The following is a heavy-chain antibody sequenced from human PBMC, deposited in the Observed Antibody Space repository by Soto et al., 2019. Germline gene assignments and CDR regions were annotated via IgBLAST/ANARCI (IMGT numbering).Heavy chain of an antibody. V-gene: IGHV3-74*01. J-gene: IGHJ6*04. Sequence: EVQLVESGGGLVQPGGSLRLSCAASGFPFSSYWMNWVRQRPGKGLVWISRINNDGSVTNYADSVRGRFTITRDDSKNTFPLQINSLRAEDTELYYCVRSARDFAAVPAGSRGYRSHHQYYFDVWGKGTMVTVSS. D-gene: IGHD2-2*01. CDR1: GFPFSSYW. CDR3: VRSARDFAAVPAGSRGYRSHHQYYFDV. CDR2: INNDGSVT.